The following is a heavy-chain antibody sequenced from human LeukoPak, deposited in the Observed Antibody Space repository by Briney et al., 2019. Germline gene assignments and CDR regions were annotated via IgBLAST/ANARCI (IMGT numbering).Heavy chain of an antibody. J-gene: IGHJ3*01. D-gene: IGHD6-19*01. CDR3: AKDLRSGWYPLLV. CDR2: ISNSGGST. CDR1: GFTFSSYA. V-gene: IGHV3-23*01. Sequence: GGSLRLSCAASGFTFSSYAMSWVRQAPGKGLEWVSAISNSGGSTYYSDSGKGRFTISRDNSKNTLYLQMNSLSAEDTAVYYCAKDLRSGWYPLLVWGQGTMVTVSS.